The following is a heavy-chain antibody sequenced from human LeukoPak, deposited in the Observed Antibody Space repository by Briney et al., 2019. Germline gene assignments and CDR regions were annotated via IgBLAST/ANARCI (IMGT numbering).Heavy chain of an antibody. V-gene: IGHV4-31*03. CDR3: SRDLTSAFDI. Sequence: SETLSLTCTVSGGSISSGGYYWRWIRQHPGKGLEWIGYIYYSGSTYYIPSLKSRVTISVDTSKNQFSLKLSSVTAAGTAVYYCSRDLTSAFDIWGQGTMVTVSS. D-gene: IGHD3-16*01. J-gene: IGHJ3*02. CDR2: IYYSGST. CDR1: GGSISSGGYY.